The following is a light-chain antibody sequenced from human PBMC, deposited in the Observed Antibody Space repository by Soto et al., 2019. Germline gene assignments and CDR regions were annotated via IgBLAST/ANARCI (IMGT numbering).Light chain of an antibody. CDR1: SSNIGAGYD. CDR2: GNS. V-gene: IGLV1-40*01. J-gene: IGLJ3*02. Sequence: QSVLTQPPSVSGAPGQRVPISCTGSSSNIGAGYDVHWYQQLPGTAPKLLIYGNSNRPSGVPDRFSGSKSGTSASLAITGLQDEDEADYYCQSYDSSLSGSVFGGGTKLTVL. CDR3: QSYDSSLSGSV.